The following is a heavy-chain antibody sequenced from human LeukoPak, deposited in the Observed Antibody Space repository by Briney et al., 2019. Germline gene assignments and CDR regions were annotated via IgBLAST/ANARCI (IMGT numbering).Heavy chain of an antibody. CDR2: IYSSENT. Sequence: SQTLSLTCTVSGASISSGSYYWSWIRQPDGKGLEWIGRIYSSENTNYNPSLKSRVTISVDTSKNQFSLELNSVTAADTAVYYCARSLITPTNWFDPWGQGTLVTVSS. CDR1: GASISSGSYY. J-gene: IGHJ5*02. V-gene: IGHV4-61*02. D-gene: IGHD2-15*01. CDR3: ARSLITPTNWFDP.